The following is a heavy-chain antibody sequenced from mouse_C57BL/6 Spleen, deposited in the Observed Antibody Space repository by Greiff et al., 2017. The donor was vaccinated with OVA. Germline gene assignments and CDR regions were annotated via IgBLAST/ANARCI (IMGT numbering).Heavy chain of an antibody. CDR1: GYTFTDYE. CDR2: IDPETGGT. Sequence: QVQLKQSGAELVRPGASVTLSCKASGYTFTDYEMHWVKQTPVHGLEWIGAIDPETGGTAYNQKFKGKAILTADKSSSTAYMELRSLTSEDSAVYYCTRGETAQPFDYWGQGTTLTVSS. D-gene: IGHD3-2*02. V-gene: IGHV1-15*01. J-gene: IGHJ2*01. CDR3: TRGETAQPFDY.